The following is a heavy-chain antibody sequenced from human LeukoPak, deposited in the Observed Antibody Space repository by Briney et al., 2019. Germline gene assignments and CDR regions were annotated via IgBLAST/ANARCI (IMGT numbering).Heavy chain of an antibody. Sequence: SVKVSCNPSGGTFSSYAISCVRQAPGQALEWMGGIIPIFGTANYAQKFQGRVTITTDEYTSTAYLELSSLRSEATAVYYCARSIVVVPAAIVGFDYWGQGTLVTVSS. CDR2: IIPIFGTA. CDR3: ARSIVVVPAAIVGFDY. V-gene: IGHV1-69*05. CDR1: GGTFSSYA. J-gene: IGHJ4*02. D-gene: IGHD2-2*02.